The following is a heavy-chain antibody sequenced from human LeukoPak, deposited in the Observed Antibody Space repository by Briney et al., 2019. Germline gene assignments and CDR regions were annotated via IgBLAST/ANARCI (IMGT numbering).Heavy chain of an antibody. J-gene: IGHJ4*02. CDR1: GGSISSYY. V-gene: IGHV4-59*01. Sequence: PSETLSLTCTVSGGSISSYYWNWIRQPPGKGLEWIGYIYYSGSTNYNPSLKSRVTISVDTSKNQVSLKLSSVTAADTAVYYCARAFYEWELFPDYWGQGTLVTVSS. CDR3: ARAFYEWELFPDY. CDR2: IYYSGST. D-gene: IGHD1-26*01.